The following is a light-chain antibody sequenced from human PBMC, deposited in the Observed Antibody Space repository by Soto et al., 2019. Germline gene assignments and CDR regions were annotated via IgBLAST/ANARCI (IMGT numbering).Light chain of an antibody. CDR2: GAS. CDR1: QSISDT. V-gene: IGKV3-15*01. J-gene: IGKJ1*01. CDR3: QQYNNWPWT. Sequence: EIDMTQAAATLSVSPGLRSTLSCMASQSISDTLAWYQQKPGQAPRLLIHGASTRAPGFPARFSGSGSGTDFTLTISSLQSEDFAVYYCQQYNNWPWTFGQGTKVDI.